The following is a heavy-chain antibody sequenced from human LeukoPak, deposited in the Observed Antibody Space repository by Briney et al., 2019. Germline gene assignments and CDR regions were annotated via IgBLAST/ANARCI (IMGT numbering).Heavy chain of an antibody. J-gene: IGHJ4*02. CDR1: GFTFSSYA. D-gene: IGHD5-24*01. CDR3: ARVAIEMATIEEGEGFDY. CDR2: ISGSGGST. Sequence: SGGSLRLSCAASGFTFSSYAMSWVRQAPGKGLEWVSAISGSGGSTYYADSVKGRFTISRDNSKNTLYLQMNSLRAEDTAVYYCARVAIEMATIEEGEGFDYWGQGTLVTVSS. V-gene: IGHV3-23*01.